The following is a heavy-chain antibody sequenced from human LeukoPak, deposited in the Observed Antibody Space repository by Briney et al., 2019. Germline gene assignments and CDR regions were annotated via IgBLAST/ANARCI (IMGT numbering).Heavy chain of an antibody. CDR3: ARDTFLWFGGFDY. J-gene: IGHJ4*02. Sequence: SVTLSLTCTVSGGSMSSYYWSWIRQPPGKGLEWIGYIYYSGSTNYNPSLKSRVTISVDTSKNQFSLKLSSVTAADTAVYYCARDTFLWFGGFDYWGQGTLVTVSS. CDR1: GGSMSSYY. CDR2: IYYSGST. V-gene: IGHV4-59*08. D-gene: IGHD3-10*01.